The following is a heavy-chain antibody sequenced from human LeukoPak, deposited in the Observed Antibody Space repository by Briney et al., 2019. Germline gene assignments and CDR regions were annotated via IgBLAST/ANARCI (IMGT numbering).Heavy chain of an antibody. Sequence: GGSLRLSCAASGFTLSSYAMSWVRQAPGKGLEWVSAISGSGGSTYYADSVKDRFTISRDNSKNTLYLQMNSLRAEDTAVYYCAKYTSLRFLEWMGDRFDYWGQGTLVTVSS. V-gene: IGHV3-23*01. CDR2: ISGSGGST. D-gene: IGHD3-3*01. CDR3: AKYTSLRFLEWMGDRFDY. CDR1: GFTLSSYA. J-gene: IGHJ4*02.